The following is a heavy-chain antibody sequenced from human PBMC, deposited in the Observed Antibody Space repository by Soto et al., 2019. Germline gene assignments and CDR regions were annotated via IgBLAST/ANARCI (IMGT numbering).Heavy chain of an antibody. CDR3: VKAVYLLDFDY. V-gene: IGHV3-23*01. CDR1: GFTFSSYA. Sequence: GGSLRLSCGASGFTFSSYAMTWVRQAPGKGLEWVSTISGTGTTTYYADSVKGRFTISRDNSKNTLYLQMNSLRTEDTAVYYCVKAVYLLDFDYWGQGTLVTVSS. CDR2: ISGTGTTT. J-gene: IGHJ4*02. D-gene: IGHD2-8*01.